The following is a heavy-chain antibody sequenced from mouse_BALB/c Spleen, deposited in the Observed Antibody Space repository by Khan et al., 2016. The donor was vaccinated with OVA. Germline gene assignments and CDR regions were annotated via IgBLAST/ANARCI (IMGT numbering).Heavy chain of an antibody. Sequence: QVRLQQSGPELVRPGVSVKISCKGSGYTFTDFAMHWVKQSHAKSLEWIGVISTHYGNIDYNQKFKDKATMTVDKSSNTAYMELARFTSEDPAVYYGARWSGNDRFAYWGQGTLVTVSA. CDR2: ISTHYGNI. J-gene: IGHJ3*01. CDR3: ARWSGNDRFAY. D-gene: IGHD2-2*01. V-gene: IGHV1S137*01. CDR1: GYTFTDFA.